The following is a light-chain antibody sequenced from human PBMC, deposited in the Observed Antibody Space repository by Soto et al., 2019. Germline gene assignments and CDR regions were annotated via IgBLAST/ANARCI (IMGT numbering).Light chain of an antibody. CDR1: SSDVGGFNS. CDR3: SSYTTSSSYV. CDR2: DVY. Sequence: QSVLTQPASVSGSPGQSITISCTGTSSDVGGFNSVSWYQQHPGKPPKLLIFDVYSRPSGISTRFSGSKSGNTASLTISGLQAEDEADYYCSSYTTSSSYVFGAGTKVTVL. J-gene: IGLJ1*01. V-gene: IGLV2-14*03.